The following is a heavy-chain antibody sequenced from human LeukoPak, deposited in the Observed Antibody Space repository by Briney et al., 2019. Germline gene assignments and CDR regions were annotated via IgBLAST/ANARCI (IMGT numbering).Heavy chain of an antibody. J-gene: IGHJ4*02. CDR2: INPNSGGT. V-gene: IGHV1-2*02. D-gene: IGHD3-3*01. CDR3: ARKNNDWSGYYFGYSDY. Sequence: ASVKVSCKASGYTFTGYYMHWVRQAPGQGLEWMGWINPNSGGTNYAQKFQGRVTMTRDTSISTAYMELSRLRSDDTAVYYCARKNNDWSGYYFGYSDYWGQGTLVTVSS. CDR1: GYTFTGYY.